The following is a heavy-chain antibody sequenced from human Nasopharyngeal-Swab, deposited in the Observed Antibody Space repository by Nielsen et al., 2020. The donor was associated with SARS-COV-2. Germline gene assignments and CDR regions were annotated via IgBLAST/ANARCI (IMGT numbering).Heavy chain of an antibody. CDR1: GFTFRDYS. CDR3: ARGGLDYDFWSAYFMDV. V-gene: IGHV3-21*01. J-gene: IGHJ6*02. Sequence: LSLTCAASGFTFRDYSMNWVRQAPGKGLEWVSSIGRYGTDIFHADSVKGRFSVFRDAANKSIYLQMRSLRAEDTAVYYCARGGLDYDFWSAYFMDVWGQGTTVTVSS. D-gene: IGHD3-3*01. CDR2: IGRYGTDI.